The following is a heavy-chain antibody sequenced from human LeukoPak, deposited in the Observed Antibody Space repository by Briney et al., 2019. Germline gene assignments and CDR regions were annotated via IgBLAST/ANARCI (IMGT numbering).Heavy chain of an antibody. V-gene: IGHV1-18*01. CDR3: ATASTYYYDSSGYLFGY. Sequence: ASVRVSCKASGYRLRNHGISWVRQAPGQGLEWMGWIGADSGDTHGDTHYAEKLQGRGTMTTDTSTDTAYMDLRSLTSDDTAVYYCATASTYYYDSSGYLFGYWGQGTLVTVSS. CDR1: GYRLRNHG. CDR2: IGADSGDTHGDT. D-gene: IGHD3-22*01. J-gene: IGHJ4*02.